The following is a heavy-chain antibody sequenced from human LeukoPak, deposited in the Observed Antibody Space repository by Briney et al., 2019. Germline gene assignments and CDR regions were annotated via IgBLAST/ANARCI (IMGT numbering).Heavy chain of an antibody. CDR3: ARDQNYYDSSGYYYRQYYFDY. CDR2: IKQDGSEK. D-gene: IGHD3-22*01. Sequence: GGSLRLSCAASGFTFSRYWMSWVRQAPGKGLEWVANIKQDGSEKYYVDSVKGRFTISRDNAKNSLYLQMNSLRAEDTAVYYCARDQNYYDSSGYYYRQYYFDYWGQGTLVTVSS. J-gene: IGHJ4*02. CDR1: GFTFSRYW. V-gene: IGHV3-7*04.